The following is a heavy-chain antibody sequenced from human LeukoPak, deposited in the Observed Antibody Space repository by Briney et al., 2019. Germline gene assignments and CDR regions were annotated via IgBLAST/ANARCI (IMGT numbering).Heavy chain of an antibody. V-gene: IGHV3-66*01. CDR2: IYSGGST. CDR3: VRGMDQWELLFDY. D-gene: IGHD1-26*01. J-gene: IGHJ4*02. CDR1: GFTVSSNY. Sequence: GGSLRLSCAASGFTVSSNYMSWVRQAPGKGLEWVSVIYSGGSTYYADSVKGRFTISRDNSKNTLYLQMNSLRAEDTAVYYCVRGMDQWELLFDYWGQGTLATVSS.